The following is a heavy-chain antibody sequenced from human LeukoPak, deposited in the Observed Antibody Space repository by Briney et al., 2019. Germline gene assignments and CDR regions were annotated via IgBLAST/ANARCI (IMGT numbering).Heavy chain of an antibody. CDR3: ARASHSSGYYYVAYYYYYGMDV. D-gene: IGHD3-22*01. V-gene: IGHV4-61*01. J-gene: IGHJ6*02. CDR2: IYSSGST. Sequence: NPSETLSLTCTVSGGSVSSGSYYWSWIRQPPGKGLEWIGYIYSSGSTNYNPSLKSRVTISVDTSKNQFSLKLSSVTAADTAVYYCARASHSSGYYYVAYYYYYGMDVWGQGTTVTVSS. CDR1: GGSVSSGSYY.